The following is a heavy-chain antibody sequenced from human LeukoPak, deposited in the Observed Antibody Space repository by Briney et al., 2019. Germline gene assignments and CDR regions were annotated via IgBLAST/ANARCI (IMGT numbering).Heavy chain of an antibody. Sequence: SETLSLTCTVSGGSINDYYWDWIRQPPGKGLEWIGNIYYSGSTYYDPSLKSRVTISVDTSKNQFSLKLSSVTAADTAVYYCARHFLRPGCFDYWGQGTLVTVSS. CDR3: ARHFLRPGCFDY. CDR1: GGSINDYY. J-gene: IGHJ4*02. V-gene: IGHV4-39*01. D-gene: IGHD3-10*01. CDR2: IYYSGST.